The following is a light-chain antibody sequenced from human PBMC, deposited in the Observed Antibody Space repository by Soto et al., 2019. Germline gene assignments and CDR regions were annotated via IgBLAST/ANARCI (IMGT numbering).Light chain of an antibody. J-gene: IGLJ1*01. CDR1: SSNIGSNT. Sequence: QSVLTQPPSASGTPGQRVTISCSGSSSNIGSNTVNWYQHFPGTAPKLLIYNNNQRPSGVPDRFSGSKSGTSAYLASSGLQSQGEAHYYCAAWDDSRNALVFGTGTKLPVL. CDR3: AAWDDSRNALV. V-gene: IGLV1-44*01. CDR2: NNN.